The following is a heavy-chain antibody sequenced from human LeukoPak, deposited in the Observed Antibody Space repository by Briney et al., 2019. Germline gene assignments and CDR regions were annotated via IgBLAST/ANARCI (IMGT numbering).Heavy chain of an antibody. J-gene: IGHJ5*02. V-gene: IGHV3-33*01. D-gene: IGHD3-22*01. CDR3: ARDVAEYYYDSSGPNWFDP. CDR2: IWYDGSNK. Sequence: PGGSLRLSCAASGFTFSIYGMHWVRQAPGKGLEWVAVIWYDGSNKYYADSVKGRFTISRDNSKNTLYLQMNSLRAEDTAVYYCARDVAEYYYDSSGPNWFDPWGQGTLVTVSS. CDR1: GFTFSIYG.